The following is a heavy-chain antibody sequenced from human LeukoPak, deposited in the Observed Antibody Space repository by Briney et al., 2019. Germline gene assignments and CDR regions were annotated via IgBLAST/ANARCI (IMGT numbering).Heavy chain of an antibody. V-gene: IGHV4-4*07. Sequence: SETLSLTCTVSGASISSYYRSWIRQPAGKGLEWIGRIYTSGSTNYNPSLKSRVTMSVDTSKNQSSLKLSSVTAADTAVYYCARDSPTYYYDSSGYNVWGQGTLVTVSS. CDR2: IYTSGST. CDR3: ARDSPTYYYDSSGYNV. J-gene: IGHJ4*02. CDR1: GASISSYY. D-gene: IGHD3-22*01.